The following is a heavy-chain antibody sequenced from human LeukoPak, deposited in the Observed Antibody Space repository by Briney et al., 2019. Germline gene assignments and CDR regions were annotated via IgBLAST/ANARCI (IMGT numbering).Heavy chain of an antibody. J-gene: IGHJ4*02. CDR3: IKGGGSGWPFDY. CDR2: ISGSGGST. Sequence: GGSLRLSCAASGFTFSSYAMSWVRQAPGKGLEWVSAISGSGGSTYYADSVKGRFTISRDNSKNTLYLQMNSLGPEDTAVYYCIKGGGSGWPFDYWGQGTLVTVSS. D-gene: IGHD6-19*01. V-gene: IGHV3-23*01. CDR1: GFTFSSYA.